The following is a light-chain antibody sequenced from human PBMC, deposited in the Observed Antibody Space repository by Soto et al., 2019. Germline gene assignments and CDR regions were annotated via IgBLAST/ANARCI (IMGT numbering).Light chain of an antibody. CDR1: QGISSY. CDR3: QQLNSYPG. CDR2: AAS. Sequence: DIQLTQSPSFLSASVGDRVTITCRASQGISSYLAWYQQKPGKAPKLLIYAASTLQSGVPSRFSGSGSGTEFTLTISSLQPEDVATYYCQQLNSYPGFGQGTRLEIK. V-gene: IGKV1-9*01. J-gene: IGKJ5*01.